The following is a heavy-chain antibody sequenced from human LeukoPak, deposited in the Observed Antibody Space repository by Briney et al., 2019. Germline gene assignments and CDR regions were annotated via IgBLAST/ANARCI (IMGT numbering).Heavy chain of an antibody. J-gene: IGHJ4*02. V-gene: IGHV3-48*03. CDR1: GFTFSNYE. CDR3: ARLGGGFDY. CDR2: ISSSGSNI. Sequence: GGSLRLSCGASGFTFSNYEMNWVRQAPGKGLEWISYISSSGSNIHYADSVKGRFTISRENAKNSLYLQMNSLRAEDTAVYYCARLGGGFDYWGQGTLVTVSS. D-gene: IGHD2-15*01.